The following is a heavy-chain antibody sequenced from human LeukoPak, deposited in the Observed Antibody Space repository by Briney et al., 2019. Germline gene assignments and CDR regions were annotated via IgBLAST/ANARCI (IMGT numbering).Heavy chain of an antibody. V-gene: IGHV4-39*02. Sequence: PSETLSLTCTVSGCSISSSSYYWGWIRQPPGKGLEWIGSIDYSGSTYYNPSLKSRVTISVDTSKNQFSLKLSSVTAADTAVYYCARDTGYCSGGSCYHNYFDYWGQGTLVTVSS. CDR3: ARDTGYCSGGSCYHNYFDY. D-gene: IGHD2-15*01. CDR2: IDYSGST. J-gene: IGHJ4*02. CDR1: GCSISSSSYY.